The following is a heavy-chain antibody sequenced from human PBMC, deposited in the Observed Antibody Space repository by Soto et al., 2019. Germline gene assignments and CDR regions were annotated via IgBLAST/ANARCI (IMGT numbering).Heavy chain of an antibody. Sequence: GGSLRLSCADSGITFSSYAMHWVRQAPGKGLEWVAVISYDGSNKHYADSAKGRFTISRDNSKNTLYLQVNSLRAEDMAVYYCARDRTIFNYYYGMDVWGQGTTVTVSS. CDR2: ISYDGSNK. V-gene: IGHV3-30-3*01. D-gene: IGHD3-9*01. CDR3: ARDRTIFNYYYGMDV. CDR1: GITFSSYA. J-gene: IGHJ6*02.